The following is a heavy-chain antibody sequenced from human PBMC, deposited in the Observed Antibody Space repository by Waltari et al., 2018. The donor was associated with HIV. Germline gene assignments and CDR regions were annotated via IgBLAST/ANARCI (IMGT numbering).Heavy chain of an antibody. CDR2: VNTANGHT. CDR1: GYSFPSHD. CDR3: AREMSLIRVIAVAMDV. Sequence: VQLVQSGAEEKKPGASVKISCKASGYSFPSHDIHWVRQAPGKRLEWVGWVNTANGHTNESQNFQGRVTITSDTSATTASMELNSLRSEDTAVYYCAREMSLIRVIAVAMDVWGQGTTVTVSS. J-gene: IGHJ6*02. D-gene: IGHD6-19*01. V-gene: IGHV1-3*05.